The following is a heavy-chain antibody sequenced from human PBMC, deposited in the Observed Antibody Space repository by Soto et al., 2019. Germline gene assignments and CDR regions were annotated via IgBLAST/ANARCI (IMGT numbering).Heavy chain of an antibody. J-gene: IGHJ3*02. Sequence: PSETLSFTCAVYGGSFSGYYWSCIRQPPGKGLEWIGEINHSGSTNYNPSLKSRVTISVDTSKNQFSLKLSSVTAADTAVYYCARGFRRSGWYSQPPPRLDAFDIWGQGTMVTVSS. CDR1: GGSFSGYY. CDR3: ARGFRRSGWYSQPPPRLDAFDI. CDR2: INHSGST. V-gene: IGHV4-34*01. D-gene: IGHD6-19*01.